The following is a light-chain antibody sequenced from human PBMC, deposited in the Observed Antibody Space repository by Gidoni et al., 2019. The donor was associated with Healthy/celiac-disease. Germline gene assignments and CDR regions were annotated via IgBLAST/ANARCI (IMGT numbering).Light chain of an antibody. CDR1: QSLLHSNGYNY. CDR2: LGS. Sequence: DIVMTQSPLPLPVTPGEPASISCRSSQSLLHSNGYNYLDWYLQKPGQSPQLLIYLGSNRASGVPDRFSGSGSGTDFTLKISRVEAEDVGVYYCMQALQTPITFAQXTRLEIK. V-gene: IGKV2-28*01. J-gene: IGKJ5*01. CDR3: MQALQTPIT.